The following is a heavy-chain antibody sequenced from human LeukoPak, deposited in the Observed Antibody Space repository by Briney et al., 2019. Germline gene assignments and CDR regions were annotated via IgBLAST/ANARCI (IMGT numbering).Heavy chain of an antibody. CDR3: ARGIASSRSVAIDL. CDR2: LSGDGGTT. D-gene: IGHD6-13*01. J-gene: IGHJ4*02. Sequence: GGSLRLSCAASDFTFSSHWMYWVRQAPGKGLVWVARLSGDGGTTRHADSVKGRFTISRDNAKNTLYLQMNSLGVEDTALYYCARGIASSRSVAIDLWGRGTLVAVSS. CDR1: DFTFSSHW. V-gene: IGHV3-74*01.